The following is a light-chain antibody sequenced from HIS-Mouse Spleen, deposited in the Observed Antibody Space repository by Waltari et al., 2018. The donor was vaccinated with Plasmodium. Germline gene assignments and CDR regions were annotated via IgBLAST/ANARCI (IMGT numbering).Light chain of an antibody. CDR1: SAITVGSYN. V-gene: IGLV5-37*01. Sequence: QPVLTQPPSSSGSPGESARLTCTLPSAITVGSYNKYGYQQHPGSPPRYRLYYYSDSDKGQGSGVPSRFSGSKDASANTGILLISGLQSEDEADYYCMIWPSNASGVFGGGTKLTVL. J-gene: IGLJ3*02. CDR2: YYSDSDK. CDR3: MIWPSNASGV.